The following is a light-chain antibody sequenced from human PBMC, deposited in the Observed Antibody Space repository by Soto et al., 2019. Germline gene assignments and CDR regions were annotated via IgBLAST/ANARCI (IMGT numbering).Light chain of an antibody. CDR1: QSVSSN. V-gene: IGKV3-15*01. J-gene: IGKJ1*01. CDR3: QQYRYWPRT. CDR2: GAS. Sequence: EIVLTQSQSTLSLSPGERSTLSCISVQSVSSNFAWYQQNPGQAPRLLICGASTRASDMPGRFSGRGSGTEFTLTSSRLQAEDFAVYYCQQYRYWPRTFGQGTKVDIK.